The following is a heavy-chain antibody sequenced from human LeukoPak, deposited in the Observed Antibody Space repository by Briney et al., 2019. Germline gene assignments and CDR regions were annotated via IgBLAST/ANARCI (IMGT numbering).Heavy chain of an antibody. CDR1: GFTFSSYG. V-gene: IGHV3-30*18. CDR3: AKGRIQLRTHPFDY. D-gene: IGHD5-18*01. Sequence: GGPLRLSCAASGFTFSSYGVHWVRQAPGKGLEWVAVTSYDRSNTYYADSVKGRFTISSDNSKNTLYLQMNSLRAEDTAVYYCAKGRIQLRTHPFDYWGQGTLVTVSS. J-gene: IGHJ4*02. CDR2: TSYDRSNT.